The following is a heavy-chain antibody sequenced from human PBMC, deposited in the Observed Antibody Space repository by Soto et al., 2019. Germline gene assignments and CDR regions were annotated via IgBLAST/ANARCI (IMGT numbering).Heavy chain of an antibody. CDR2: INAGNGNT. Sequence: ASVKVSCKASGYTFTSYAMHWVRQAPGQRLEWMRWINAGNGNTKYSQKFQGRVTITRDTSASTAYMELSSLRSEDAAVYYCARDTLYYDFWSGYLRWGQGTLVTVSS. CDR1: GYTFTSYA. J-gene: IGHJ4*02. CDR3: ARDTLYYDFWSGYLR. V-gene: IGHV1-3*01. D-gene: IGHD3-3*01.